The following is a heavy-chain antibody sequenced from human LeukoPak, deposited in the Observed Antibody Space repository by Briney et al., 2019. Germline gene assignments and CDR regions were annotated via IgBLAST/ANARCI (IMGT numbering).Heavy chain of an antibody. CDR2: IIPIFGTA. CDR1: GGTFSSYA. Sequence: SVKVSCKASGGTFSSYAISWVRQAPGQGLGWMGGIIPIFGTANYAQKFQGRVTITTDESTSTAYMELSSLRSEDTAVYYCAQSDYDILTGYQPEYYFDYWGQGTLVTVSS. D-gene: IGHD3-9*01. J-gene: IGHJ4*02. V-gene: IGHV1-69*05. CDR3: AQSDYDILTGYQPEYYFDY.